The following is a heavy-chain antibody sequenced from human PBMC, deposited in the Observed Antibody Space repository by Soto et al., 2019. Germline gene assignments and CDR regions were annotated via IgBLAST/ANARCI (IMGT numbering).Heavy chain of an antibody. CDR3: AKGLDWNLDGMDV. CDR2: ISGSGGST. V-gene: IGHV3-23*01. Sequence: AGGSLRLSCAASGFTFRSYAMSWDRQAPGKGLEWVSAISGSGGSTYYADSVKGRFTISRDNSKNTLYLQMNSLRAEDTAVYYCAKGLDWNLDGMDVWGQGTTVTVSS. D-gene: IGHD1-1*01. J-gene: IGHJ6*02. CDR1: GFTFRSYA.